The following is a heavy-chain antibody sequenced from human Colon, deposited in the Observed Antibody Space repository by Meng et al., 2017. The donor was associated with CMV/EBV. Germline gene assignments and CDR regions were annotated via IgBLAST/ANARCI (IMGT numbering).Heavy chain of an antibody. Sequence: GESLKISCAASGFAFSGYWMHWARQAPGKGLVWVSRINHDGSYTIYADSVKGRFTISRDNAKNTLYLQMNTLRAEDTAVYYCARGGRVRGAVDYWGQGTLVTVSS. CDR3: ARGGRVRGAVDY. D-gene: IGHD3-10*01. CDR2: INHDGSYT. J-gene: IGHJ4*02. CDR1: GFAFSGYW. V-gene: IGHV3-74*01.